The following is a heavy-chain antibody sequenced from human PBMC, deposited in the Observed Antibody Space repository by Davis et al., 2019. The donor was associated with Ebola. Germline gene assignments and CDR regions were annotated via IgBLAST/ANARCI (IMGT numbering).Heavy chain of an antibody. CDR3: ARTSRDLAFDI. Sequence: GESLKISCAASGFTFSSYAMHWVRQAPGKGLEWVAVISYDGSNKYYADSVKGRFTISRDNSKNTLYLQMNSLRAEDTAVYYCARTSRDLAFDIWGQGTMVTVSS. V-gene: IGHV3-30-3*01. D-gene: IGHD3-3*01. J-gene: IGHJ3*02. CDR1: GFTFSSYA. CDR2: ISYDGSNK.